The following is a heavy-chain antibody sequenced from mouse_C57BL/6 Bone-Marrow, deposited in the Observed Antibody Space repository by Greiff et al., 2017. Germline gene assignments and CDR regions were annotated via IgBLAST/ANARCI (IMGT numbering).Heavy chain of an antibody. D-gene: IGHD1-1*01. Sequence: QVQLQQPGAELVKPGASVKLSCKASGYTFTSYWMQWVKQRPGQGLEWIGAIDPSDSYTNYNQKFKGKATLTVDTSSSAAYMQLSSLTSEYSAVYYCATPYGTSVWGTGTTVTVSS. V-gene: IGHV1-50*01. CDR3: ATPYGTSV. J-gene: IGHJ1*03. CDR2: IDPSDSYT. CDR1: GYTFTSYW.